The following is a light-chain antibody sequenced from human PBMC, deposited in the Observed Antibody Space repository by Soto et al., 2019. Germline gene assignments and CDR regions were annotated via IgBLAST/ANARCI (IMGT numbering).Light chain of an antibody. CDR3: LVIFTGVGEV. V-gene: IGLV7-46*01. J-gene: IGLJ1*01. Sequence: QAVVTQEPSLTVSPGGTVTLTCGSSTGDVTSGHWPHWFQQKPGQAPRTLIYDTDNKHPWTPARFSGSLLGGKAALTLSGAQPEDEGDYYCLVIFTGVGEVFGTGTKLTVL. CDR1: TGDVTSGHW. CDR2: DTD.